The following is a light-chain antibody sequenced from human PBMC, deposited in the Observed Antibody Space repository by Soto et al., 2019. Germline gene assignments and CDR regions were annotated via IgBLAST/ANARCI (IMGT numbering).Light chain of an antibody. V-gene: IGLV1-40*01. Sequence: QSVLTQPPSVSGAPGQRVTISCTGSSSYIGAGYDVHWYQQLPGAAPKLLFYGNTNRPSGVPDRFSGSKSGTSASLAITGLKAEDEADYYCQSYDSSLSGYVFGTGTKVTVL. CDR2: GNT. CDR3: QSYDSSLSGYV. J-gene: IGLJ1*01. CDR1: SSYIGAGYD.